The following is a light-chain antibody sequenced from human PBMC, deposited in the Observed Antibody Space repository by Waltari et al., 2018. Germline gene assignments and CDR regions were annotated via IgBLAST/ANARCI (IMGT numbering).Light chain of an antibody. J-gene: IGKJ1*01. Sequence: EIVLTQSPGTLSLSPGERAPLSCRASQTIRGSLAWYQQKPGQAPRLLIYGASSRAAGIPDRFSGSGSGTDFSLTISRLEPEDFAVYYCQHYVRLPVTFGRGTKVEIK. CDR3: QHYVRLPVT. CDR2: GAS. V-gene: IGKV3-20*01. CDR1: QTIRGS.